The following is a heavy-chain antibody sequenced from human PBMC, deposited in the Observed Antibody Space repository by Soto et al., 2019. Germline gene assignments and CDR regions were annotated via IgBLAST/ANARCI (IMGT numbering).Heavy chain of an antibody. Sequence: GGSLRLSCAASGFTFSSYAMSWVRQAPGKGLEWVSAISGSGGSTYYADSVKGRFTISRDNSKNTLYLQMNSLRAEDTAVYYCAKDLADSGYDFFQPFDYWGQGTLVTVSS. D-gene: IGHD5-12*01. CDR1: GFTFSSYA. J-gene: IGHJ4*02. CDR2: ISGSGGST. V-gene: IGHV3-23*01. CDR3: AKDLADSGYDFFQPFDY.